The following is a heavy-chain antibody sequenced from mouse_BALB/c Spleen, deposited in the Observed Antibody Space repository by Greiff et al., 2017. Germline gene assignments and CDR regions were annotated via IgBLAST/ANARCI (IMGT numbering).Heavy chain of an antibody. J-gene: IGHJ4*01. Sequence: EVQLQQSGPELVKPGASVKIPCKASGYTFTDYNMDWVKQSHGKSLEWIGDINPNNGGTIYNQKFKGKATLTVDKSSSTAYMELRSLTSEDTAVYYCARKAYYNGSSPDAMDYWGQGTSVTVSS. CDR1: GYTFTDYN. V-gene: IGHV1-18*01. CDR3: ARKAYYNGSSPDAMDY. CDR2: INPNNGGT. D-gene: IGHD1-1*01.